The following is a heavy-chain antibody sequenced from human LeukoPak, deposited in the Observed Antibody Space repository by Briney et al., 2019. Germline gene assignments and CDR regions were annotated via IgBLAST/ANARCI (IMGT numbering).Heavy chain of an antibody. CDR2: INPNSGGT. V-gene: IGHV1-2*02. CDR3: ASNPTGWDRKIFSQSGSSLYDY. D-gene: IGHD3-10*01. Sequence: GASVKVSCKASGYTFTGYYVHWVRQAPGQGLEWMGWINPNSGGTNYAQKFQGRVTMTRDTSISTAYMELSRLRSDDTAVYYCASNPTGWDRKIFSQSGSSLYDYWGQGTLVTVSS. J-gene: IGHJ4*02. CDR1: GYTFTGYY.